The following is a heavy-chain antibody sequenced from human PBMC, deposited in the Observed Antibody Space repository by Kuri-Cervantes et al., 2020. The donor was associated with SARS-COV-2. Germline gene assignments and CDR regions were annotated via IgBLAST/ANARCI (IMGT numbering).Heavy chain of an antibody. CDR3: AREVSGATIVYYYYGMDV. J-gene: IGHJ6*02. V-gene: IGHV3-13*01. Sequence: GESLKISCVASGFTFMTYDMHWVRQVTGKGLEWVSDIGLAGDTNSSGSVKGRFTISRENAKNSLYLQMNSLRAEDTAVYYCAREVSGATIVYYYYGMDVWGQGTTVTVSS. CDR2: IGLAGDT. D-gene: IGHD5-12*01. CDR1: GFTFMTYD.